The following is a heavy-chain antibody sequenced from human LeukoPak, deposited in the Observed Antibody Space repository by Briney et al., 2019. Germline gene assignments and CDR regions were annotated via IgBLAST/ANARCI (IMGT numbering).Heavy chain of an antibody. CDR2: IWYDGSDK. J-gene: IGHJ4*02. CDR1: GFTFSSYS. V-gene: IGHV3-33*08. Sequence: GGSLRLSCAASGFTFSSYSMNWVRQAPGKGLEWVAVIWYDGSDKYYADSVKGRFTISRDNSKNTLYLEMNGLRAEDTAVYYCARDSPLVATIQPIFDYWGQGTLVTVSS. CDR3: ARDSPLVATIQPIFDY. D-gene: IGHD5-12*01.